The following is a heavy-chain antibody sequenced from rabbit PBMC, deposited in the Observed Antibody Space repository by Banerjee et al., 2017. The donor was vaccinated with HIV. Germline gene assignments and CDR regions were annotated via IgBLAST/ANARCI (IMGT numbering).Heavy chain of an antibody. V-gene: IGHV1S47*01. CDR3: ARDTSSSIYKLDL. CDR1: GFDFSSYY. CDR2: IYGGSGST. J-gene: IGHJ3*01. Sequence: LEESGGDLVQPEGSLALTCKASGFDFSSYYMCWVRQAPGKGLEWIACIYGGSGSTYYASWAKGRFTITRSTSLNTVTLQLKSLTAADTATYFCARDTSSSIYKLDLWGQGTLVT. D-gene: IGHD1-1*01.